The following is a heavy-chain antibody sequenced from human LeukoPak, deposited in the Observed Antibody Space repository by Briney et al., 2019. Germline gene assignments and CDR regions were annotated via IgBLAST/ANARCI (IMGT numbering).Heavy chain of an antibody. CDR3: ARDIYYGSGNFDY. D-gene: IGHD3-10*01. Sequence: GGSLRLSCAVSGFTVSSNYMSWVRQAPGKGLEWVSYISGSGSTIYYADSVKGRFTISRDNAKNSLYLQMNSLRAEDTAVYYCARDIYYGSGNFDYWGQGTLVTVSS. CDR2: ISGSGSTI. CDR1: GFTVSSNY. V-gene: IGHV3-11*04. J-gene: IGHJ4*02.